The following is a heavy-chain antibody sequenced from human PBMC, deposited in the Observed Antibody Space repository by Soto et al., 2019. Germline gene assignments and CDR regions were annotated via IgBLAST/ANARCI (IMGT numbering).Heavy chain of an antibody. CDR1: GYTFTSYG. Sequence: QVQLVQSGAEVKKPGASVKVSCKASGYTFTSYGISWVRQAPGQGLEWMGWISAYNGNTNYAQKLQGRVTMTTDTSTSTAYMELRSLRSDDTAVYYWAREIVVVPAAIDYYMDVWGKGTTVTVSS. CDR3: AREIVVVPAAIDYYMDV. V-gene: IGHV1-18*01. J-gene: IGHJ6*03. CDR2: ISAYNGNT. D-gene: IGHD2-2*01.